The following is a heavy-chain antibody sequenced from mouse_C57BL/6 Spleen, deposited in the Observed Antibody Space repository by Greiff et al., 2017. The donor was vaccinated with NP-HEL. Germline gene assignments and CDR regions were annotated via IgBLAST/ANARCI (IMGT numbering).Heavy chain of an antibody. CDR1: GYAFSSSW. V-gene: IGHV1-82*01. Sequence: VKLQESGPELVKPGASVKISCKASGYAFSSSWMNWVKQRPGKGLEWIGRIYPGDGDTNYNGKFKGKATLTADKSSSTAYMQLSSLTSEDSAVYFCARRFDYWGQGTTLTVSS. CDR3: ARRFDY. CDR2: IYPGDGDT. J-gene: IGHJ2*01.